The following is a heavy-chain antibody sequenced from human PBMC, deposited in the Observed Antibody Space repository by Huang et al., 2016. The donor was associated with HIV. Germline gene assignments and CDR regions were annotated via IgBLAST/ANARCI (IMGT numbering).Heavy chain of an antibody. CDR1: GFSVSGNY. J-gene: IGHJ4*02. CDR3: AREGCTNGICNYFDY. D-gene: IGHD2-8*01. Sequence: EVQLVESGGGLIQPGESLRLFCAASGFSVSGNYMIWVRQDPGKGVEWGSVLYSDGITSYADFVKGRFTISRDNSQNKLFLQMNSLGPEDTAVYYCAREGCTNGICNYFDYWGQGTLVTVSS. CDR2: LYSDGIT. V-gene: IGHV3-53*01.